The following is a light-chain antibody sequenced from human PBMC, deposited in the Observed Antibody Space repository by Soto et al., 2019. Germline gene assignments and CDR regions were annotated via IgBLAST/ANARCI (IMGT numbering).Light chain of an antibody. Sequence: QSALTQPASVSGSPGQSITISCTGTSSDVGNYNVVSWYQQHPGKAPKLMIYEGSKRPSGVSNRFSGSESGNTASLTISGLQAEDEADYYFCSYVTDGTYVFGTGTKLTVL. J-gene: IGLJ1*01. V-gene: IGLV2-23*01. CDR3: CSYVTDGTYV. CDR1: SSDVGNYNV. CDR2: EGS.